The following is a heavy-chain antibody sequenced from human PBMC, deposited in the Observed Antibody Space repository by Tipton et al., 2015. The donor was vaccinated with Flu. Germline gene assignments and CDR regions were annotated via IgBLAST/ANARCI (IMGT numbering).Heavy chain of an antibody. D-gene: IGHD3-10*01. J-gene: IGHJ5*02. Sequence: GLVKPSQTLSLTCVISGDSVSSNGATWNWIRQSSSRGLEWLGKTYQRSMWHHIYAVSEKGRISITPDTSKNQFSLQLNSVTPEDTAVYYCARGSGSGPKDWFDPWGQGTQVTVS. V-gene: IGHV6-1*01. CDR3: ARGSGSGPKDWFDP. CDR1: GDSVSSNGAT. CDR2: TYQRSMWHH.